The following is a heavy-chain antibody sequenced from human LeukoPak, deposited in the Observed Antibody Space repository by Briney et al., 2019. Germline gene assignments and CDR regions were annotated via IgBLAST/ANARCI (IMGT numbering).Heavy chain of an antibody. CDR2: LYYSGRT. J-gene: IGHJ4*02. V-gene: IGHV4-59*04. Sequence: SETLSLTCTVSGGSISNYYWSWIRQPPGKGLEWIGSLYYSGRTYYNPSLKSRVTISVDTSKNQFSLKLSSVTAADTAVYYCARVIEGPRIAVAGTLIDYWGQGTLVTVSS. D-gene: IGHD6-19*01. CDR1: GGSISNYY. CDR3: ARVIEGPRIAVAGTLIDY.